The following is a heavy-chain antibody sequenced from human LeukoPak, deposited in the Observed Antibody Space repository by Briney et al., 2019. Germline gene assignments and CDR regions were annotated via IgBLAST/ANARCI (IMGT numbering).Heavy chain of an antibody. CDR1: VYTFTYHY. V-gene: IGHV1-46*01. J-gene: IGHJ4*02. D-gene: IGHD1-26*01. CDR2: INPSNGNT. Sequence: ASETVSFTASVYTFTYHYIHLVRQVPGQGLEWMGIINPSNGNTNYAQKFQGRVTMTRDTSTSTVYMELNSLGSEDTAVYYCARESDSGKDFDCWGQGSLVTVSS. CDR3: ARESDSGKDFDC.